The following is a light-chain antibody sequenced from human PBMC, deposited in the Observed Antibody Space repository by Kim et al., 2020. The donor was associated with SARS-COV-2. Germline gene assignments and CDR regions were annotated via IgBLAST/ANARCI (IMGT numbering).Light chain of an antibody. CDR2: DVS. CDR3: SSHTNIGTYV. CDR1: SSDVGTYNR. J-gene: IGLJ1*01. Sequence: QSALTQPPSVSGSPGQSVTISCTGTSSDVGTYNRVSWYQQPPGTAPKLMIYDVSNRPSGVPDRFSGSKSGNTASLTISGLQAEDEADYYCSSHTNIGTYVFGTGTKVTVL. V-gene: IGLV2-18*02.